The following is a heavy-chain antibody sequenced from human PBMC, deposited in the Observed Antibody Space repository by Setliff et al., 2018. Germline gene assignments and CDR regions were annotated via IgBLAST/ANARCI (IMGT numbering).Heavy chain of an antibody. V-gene: IGHV4-39*01. J-gene: IGHJ4*02. Sequence: PSETLSLTCTVSGGSINSGVYYWGWIRQLPGKGLEWIGRIYHGGDTYYNASLKSRLTISVDTSKNQFSLKLRSVTAADTAVYYCARTGTYRYFDYWGQGALVTVPQ. CDR3: ARTGTYRYFDY. CDR2: IYHGGDT. D-gene: IGHD1-1*01. CDR1: GGSINSGVYY.